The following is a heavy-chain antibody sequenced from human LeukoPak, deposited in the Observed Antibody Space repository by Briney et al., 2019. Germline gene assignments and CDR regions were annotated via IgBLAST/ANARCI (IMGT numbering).Heavy chain of an antibody. V-gene: IGHV3-23*01. J-gene: IGHJ4*02. D-gene: IGHD2-15*01. CDR1: GFTISSYA. Sequence: PGGSLRLSCAASGFTISSYAMSWVRQAPGKGLEWVSGISDSGGTTYYADSVKGRFTVSRDNSKNSLYLQMNSLRAEDTAVYYCARRRIGRSTSGYYFDYWGQGTLVTVSS. CDR3: ARRRIGRSTSGYYFDY. CDR2: ISDSGGTT.